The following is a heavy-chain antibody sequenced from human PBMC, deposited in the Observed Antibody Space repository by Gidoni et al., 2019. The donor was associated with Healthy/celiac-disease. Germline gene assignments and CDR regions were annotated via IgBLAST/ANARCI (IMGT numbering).Heavy chain of an antibody. CDR2: ISGSGGST. CDR3: AKDRGYCSSTSCYHFDY. D-gene: IGHD2-2*01. CDR1: GFPFSSYA. Sequence: EVQLLESGGGLVQPGGSLRLSCAASGFPFSSYAMSWVRQAPGKGLEWVSAISGSGGSTYYADSVKGRFTISRDNSKNTLYLQMNSLRAEDTAVYYCAKDRGYCSSTSCYHFDYWGQGTLVTVSS. V-gene: IGHV3-23*01. J-gene: IGHJ4*02.